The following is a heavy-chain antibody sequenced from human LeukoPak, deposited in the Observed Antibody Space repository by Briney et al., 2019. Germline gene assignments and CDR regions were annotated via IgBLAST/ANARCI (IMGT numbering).Heavy chain of an antibody. Sequence: PSETLSLTCTVSGDSIKYYWSWIRQPAGKGLEWIGRFHVTGGADYNPSLSSRVTLSTYTSKSRLTLNLTSVTAADTAVYYCARETDLESPFTYSYMDVWGKGTTVTVSS. CDR1: GDSIKYY. CDR2: FHVTGGA. J-gene: IGHJ6*03. CDR3: ARETDLESPFTYSYMDV. V-gene: IGHV4-4*07.